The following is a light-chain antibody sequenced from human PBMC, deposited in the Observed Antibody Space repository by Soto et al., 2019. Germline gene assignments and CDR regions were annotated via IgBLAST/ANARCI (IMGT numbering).Light chain of an antibody. Sequence: QSVLTQPASVSGSPGQSVSMSCTGTSSDFGSYEFVSWYQHHPGTVPKVIIYETSKRPSGVSDRFSGYKSGNTASLTISGLQAEDEADYYCFTFTSTNTHVFGSGTKVTV. J-gene: IGLJ1*01. CDR1: SSDFGSYEF. V-gene: IGLV2-23*01. CDR3: FTFTSTNTHV. CDR2: ETS.